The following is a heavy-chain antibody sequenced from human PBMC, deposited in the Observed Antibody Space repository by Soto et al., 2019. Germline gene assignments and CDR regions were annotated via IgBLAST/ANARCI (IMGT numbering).Heavy chain of an antibody. J-gene: IGHJ4*02. CDR3: ARVRISVAGSYYFDY. V-gene: IGHV3-7*01. D-gene: IGHD6-19*01. CDR2: IKQDGSEK. CDR1: GFTFSSYW. Sequence: EVQLVESGGGLVQPGGSLRLSCAASGFTFSSYWMSWVRQAPGKGLEWVANIKQDGSEKYYVGSVKGRFTISRDNAKNSLYLQMNSLRAEDTAVYYCARVRISVAGSYYFDYWGQGTLVTVSS.